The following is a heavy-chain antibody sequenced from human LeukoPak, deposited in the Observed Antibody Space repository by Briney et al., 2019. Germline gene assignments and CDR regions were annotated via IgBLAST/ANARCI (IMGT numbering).Heavy chain of an antibody. V-gene: IGHV1-58*02. D-gene: IGHD3-22*01. CDR2: IVVGGGNT. CDR3: AAVPYYYDSSGYYP. Sequence: GTSVKVSCKASGFTFTSSAMQWVRQARGQRLEWIGWIVVGGGNTNYAQKFQERVTTTRDMSTSTAYMELSSLRSEDTAVYYCAAVPYYYDSSGYYPWGQGTLVTVSS. CDR1: GFTFTSSA. J-gene: IGHJ5*02.